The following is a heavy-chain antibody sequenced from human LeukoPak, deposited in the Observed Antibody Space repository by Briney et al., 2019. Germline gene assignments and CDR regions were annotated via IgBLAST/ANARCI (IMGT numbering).Heavy chain of an antibody. V-gene: IGHV1-2*02. CDR1: EHTFTGYY. D-gene: IGHD2-15*01. J-gene: IGHJ4*02. CDR3: ARGICSGGSCYHSYFDY. CDR2: INPNSGGT. Sequence: ASVKVSCKASEHTFTGYYMHWVRQAPGQGLEWMGWINPNSGGTFYSQKFQGRVTMTRDTSINTAYMELSRLRSDETAVYYCARGICSGGSCYHSYFDYWGQGTLVTVSS.